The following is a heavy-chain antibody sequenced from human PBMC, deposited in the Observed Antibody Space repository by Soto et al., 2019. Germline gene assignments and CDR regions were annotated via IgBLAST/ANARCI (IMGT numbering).Heavy chain of an antibody. D-gene: IGHD3-3*01. J-gene: IGHJ5*02. CDR2: IDHSGYT. Sequence: SETLPLTCAVYVGSFSGYYWNWIRQPPGKGLEWIGEIDHSGYTNYNPSLKSRVTISVDSSKNQFSLRLTSVTAADTAVYYCARVRDWFEPWGQGTMVTVSS. V-gene: IGHV4-34*01. CDR3: ARVRDWFEP. CDR1: VGSFSGYY.